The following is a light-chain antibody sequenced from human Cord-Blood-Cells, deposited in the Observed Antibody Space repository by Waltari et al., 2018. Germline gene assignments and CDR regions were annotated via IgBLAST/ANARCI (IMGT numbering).Light chain of an antibody. Sequence: DIQMTQSPSSLSASVGDRVTITCRASQSISSYLNWDQQKPVKAPKLLTYAASSLQRGVPSRFSGSGSGTDFTLTISSLQPEDFATYYFQQSYSTPYSFGQGTKLEIK. CDR1: QSISSY. CDR2: AAS. V-gene: IGKV1-39*01. CDR3: QQSYSTPYS. J-gene: IGKJ2*03.